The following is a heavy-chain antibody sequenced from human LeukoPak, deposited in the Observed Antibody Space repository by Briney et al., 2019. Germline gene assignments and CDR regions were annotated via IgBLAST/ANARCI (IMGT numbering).Heavy chain of an antibody. CDR3: ARELPFTTGTTGFVDY. J-gene: IGHJ4*02. CDR1: GYTFTSYY. V-gene: IGHV1-2*02. CDR2: INPNSGGT. Sequence: ASVKVSCKASGYTFTSYYMHWVRQAPGQRLEWMGWINPNSGGTNYAQKFQGRVTMTRDTSISTAYMELSRLRSDDTAVYYCARELPFTTGTTGFVDYWGQGTLVTVSS. D-gene: IGHD1-1*01.